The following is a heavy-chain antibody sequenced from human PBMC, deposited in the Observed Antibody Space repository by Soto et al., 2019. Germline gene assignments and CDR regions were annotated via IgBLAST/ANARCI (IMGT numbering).Heavy chain of an antibody. CDR1: GFTFSSYG. Sequence: GESLKISCAASGFTFSSYGMHWVRQAPGKGLEWVAVIWYDGSNKYYADSVKGRFTISRDNSKNTLYLQMNSLRAEDTAVYYCARDREEGEQQPHPMDVWGQGTTVTVSS. V-gene: IGHV3-33*01. CDR2: IWYDGSNK. D-gene: IGHD6-13*01. CDR3: ARDREEGEQQPHPMDV. J-gene: IGHJ6*02.